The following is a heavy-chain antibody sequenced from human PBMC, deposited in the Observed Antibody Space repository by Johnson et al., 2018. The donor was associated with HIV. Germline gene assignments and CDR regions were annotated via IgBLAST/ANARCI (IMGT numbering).Heavy chain of an antibody. CDR1: GFTFSNAW. V-gene: IGHV3-15*01. Sequence: EMQLVESGGGLVKPGGSLRLSCAASGFTFSNAWMSWVRQAPGKGLEWVGRIKSKTDAGATNYAAPVQGRFTISRDDSKNTLYLQMNSLQTEDTGVYYCTTIHYDSSSPGAFDFWGQGTMVTVSS. D-gene: IGHD3-22*01. CDR3: TTIHYDSSSPGAFDF. CDR2: IKSKTDAGAT. J-gene: IGHJ3*01.